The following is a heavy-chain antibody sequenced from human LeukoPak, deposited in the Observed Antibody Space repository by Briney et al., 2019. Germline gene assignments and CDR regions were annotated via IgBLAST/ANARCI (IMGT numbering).Heavy chain of an antibody. CDR3: ARYDYVWGSYSY. CDR2: IYYSGST. Sequence: SETLSLTCTVSGGSISSGGYYWSWIRQHPGKGLEWIGYIYYSGSTNYNPSLKSRVTISVDTSKNQFSLKLSSVTAADTAVYYCARYDYVWGSYSYWGQGTLVTVSS. J-gene: IGHJ4*02. V-gene: IGHV4-61*08. CDR1: GGSISSGGYY. D-gene: IGHD3-16*01.